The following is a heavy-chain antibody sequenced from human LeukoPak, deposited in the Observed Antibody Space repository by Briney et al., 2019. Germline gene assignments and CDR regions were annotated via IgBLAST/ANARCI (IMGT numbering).Heavy chain of an antibody. V-gene: IGHV3-23*01. CDR2: ISGSGGST. CDR1: GFTFSSYA. D-gene: IGHD3-10*01. Sequence: GGSLRLSCAASGFTFSSYAMSWVRQAPGKGLEWVSAISGSGGSTYYADSVKGRFTISRDNSKNTLYLQMNSLRAEDTAVYYCAKEGGSGSTRRLNYYYYGMDVWGQGTTVTVYS. J-gene: IGHJ6*02. CDR3: AKEGGSGSTRRLNYYYYGMDV.